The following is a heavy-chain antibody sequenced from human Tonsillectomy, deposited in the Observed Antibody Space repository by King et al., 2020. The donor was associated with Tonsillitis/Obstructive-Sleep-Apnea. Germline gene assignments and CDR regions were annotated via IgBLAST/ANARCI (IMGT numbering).Heavy chain of an antibody. J-gene: IGHJ4*02. CDR2: ILSNDEK. CDR3: ARLPHYCSGGSCYFWFDY. Sequence: FTLKESGPVLVKPTETLTLTCTVSGFSLSNARFGVSWIRQPPGKALEWLAHILSNDEKSYNTFLKSRLAISKATPKSQVVLMMTNMDPVDTATYYCARLPHYCSGGSCYFWFDYWGQGALVTVSS. CDR1: GFSLSNARFG. V-gene: IGHV2-26*01. D-gene: IGHD2-15*01.